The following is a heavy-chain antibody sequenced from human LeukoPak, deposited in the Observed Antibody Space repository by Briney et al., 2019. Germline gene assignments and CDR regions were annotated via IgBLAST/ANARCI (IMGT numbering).Heavy chain of an antibody. CDR2: INPSGGST. CDR1: GYTFTSYY. Sequence: GASVKVSCKASGYTFTSYYMHWVRQAPGQGLEWMGIINPSGGSTSYAQKLQGRVTMTTDTSTSTAYMELRSLRSDDTAVYYCARDLPSRKWELPGRPGFDYWGQGTLVTVSS. V-gene: IGHV1-46*01. J-gene: IGHJ4*02. D-gene: IGHD1-26*01. CDR3: ARDLPSRKWELPGRPGFDY.